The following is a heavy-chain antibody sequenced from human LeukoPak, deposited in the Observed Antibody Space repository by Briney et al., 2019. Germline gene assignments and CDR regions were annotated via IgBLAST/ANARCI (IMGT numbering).Heavy chain of an antibody. CDR3: ASEDPGLGYCSGGSCYLGFGAFDI. V-gene: IGHV4-31*03. J-gene: IGHJ3*02. Sequence: SETLSLTCTVSGGSISSGGYYWSWIRQHPGKGLEWIGYIYYSGSTYYNPSLKSRVTISVDTSKNQFSLKLSSVTAADTAVYYCASEDPGLGYCSGGSCYLGFGAFDIWGQGTMVSVSS. CDR1: GGSISSGGYY. CDR2: IYYSGST. D-gene: IGHD2-15*01.